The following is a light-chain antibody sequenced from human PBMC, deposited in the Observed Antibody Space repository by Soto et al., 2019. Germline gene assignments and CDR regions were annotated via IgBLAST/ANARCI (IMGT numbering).Light chain of an antibody. Sequence: EIVMTQSPATLSVSPGERATLSCRASQSVASNLAWYQQKPGQAPRLIIYAASTRATGVPARFSGGGSGTDFTLTIGSLQSEDFAVYYCQQYNNWPPDYTFGQGTKLEIK. V-gene: IGKV3-15*01. CDR3: QQYNNWPPDYT. CDR1: QSVASN. CDR2: AAS. J-gene: IGKJ2*01.